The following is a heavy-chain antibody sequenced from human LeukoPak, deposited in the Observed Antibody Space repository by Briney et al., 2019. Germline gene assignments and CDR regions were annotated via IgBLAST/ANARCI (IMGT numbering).Heavy chain of an antibody. CDR1: GGTFSSYA. CDR3: ARTGSSWYEGDWFDP. Sequence: GASVKVSCKASGGTFSSYAINWVRQATGQGLEWMGWMNPNSGNTGYAQKFQGRVTMTRNTSISTAYMELSSLRSEDTAVYYCARTGSSWYEGDWFDPWGQGTLVTVSS. V-gene: IGHV1-8*02. J-gene: IGHJ5*02. D-gene: IGHD6-13*01. CDR2: MNPNSGNT.